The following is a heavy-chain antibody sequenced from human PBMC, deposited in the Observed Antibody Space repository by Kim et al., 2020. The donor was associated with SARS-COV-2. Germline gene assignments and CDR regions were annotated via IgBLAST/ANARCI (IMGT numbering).Heavy chain of an antibody. V-gene: IGHV3-23*01. CDR2: ISGSGGST. D-gene: IGHD2-15*01. Sequence: GGSLRLSCAASGFTFSSYAMSWVRQAPGKGLEWVSAISGSGGSTYYADSVKGRFTISRDNSKNTLYLQMNSLRAEDTAVYYCAKDDCSGALMDNYGMDVWGQGTTVTVSS. J-gene: IGHJ6*02. CDR3: AKDDCSGALMDNYGMDV. CDR1: GFTFSSYA.